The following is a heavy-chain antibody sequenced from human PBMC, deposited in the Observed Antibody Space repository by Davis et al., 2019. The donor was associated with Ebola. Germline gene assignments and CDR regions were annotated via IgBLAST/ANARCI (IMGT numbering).Heavy chain of an antibody. CDR1: GFTFSSYW. D-gene: IGHD3-22*01. V-gene: IGHV3-15*01. Sequence: GESLKISCAASGFTFSSYWMSWVRQAPGKGLEWVGRIKSKTDGGTTDYAAPVKGRFTISRDDSKNTLYLQMNSLKTEDTAVYYCTTGDYDSSGYYYVDYWGQGTLVTVSS. CDR2: IKSKTDGGTT. J-gene: IGHJ4*02. CDR3: TTGDYDSSGYYYVDY.